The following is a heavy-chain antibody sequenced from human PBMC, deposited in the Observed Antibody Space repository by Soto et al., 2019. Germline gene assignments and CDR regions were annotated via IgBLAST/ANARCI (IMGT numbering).Heavy chain of an antibody. CDR1: GGTFSSYA. CDR2: IIPIFGTA. CDR3: ARSGPHSYDILTGYQDLYYYGMDV. V-gene: IGHV1-69*01. J-gene: IGHJ6*02. Sequence: QVQLVQSGAEVKKPGSSVKVSCKASGGTFSSYAISWVRQAPGQGLEWMGGIIPIFGTANYAQKFQGRVTITADESTRTAYEALSSLRSEDTAVYYCARSGPHSYDILTGYQDLYYYGMDVWGQGTTVTVSS. D-gene: IGHD3-9*01.